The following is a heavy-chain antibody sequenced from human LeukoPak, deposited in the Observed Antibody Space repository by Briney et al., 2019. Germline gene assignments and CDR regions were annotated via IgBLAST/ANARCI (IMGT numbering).Heavy chain of an antibody. CDR3: ARDSAVATYYGVDV. CDR1: GFTFRDYW. V-gene: IGHV3-7*01. Sequence: PGGSLRLSCGASGFTFRDYWMSWVRQAPGKRLEWVANIQSDGNEKNYIDSVQGRFTISRDNAKTSLYLQMNSLRAEDTAVYYCARDSAVATYYGVDVWGQGTTVTVSS. J-gene: IGHJ6*02. D-gene: IGHD6-19*01. CDR2: IQSDGNEK.